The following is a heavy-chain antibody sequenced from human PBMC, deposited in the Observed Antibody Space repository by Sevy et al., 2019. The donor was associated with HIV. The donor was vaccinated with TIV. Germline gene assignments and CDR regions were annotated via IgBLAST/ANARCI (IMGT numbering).Heavy chain of an antibody. CDR3: ARDRVRGVYYYYYGMDV. D-gene: IGHD3-10*01. Sequence: ASVKVSCKACGYTFTSYGISWVRQAPGQGLEWMGWISAYNGNTNYAQKLQGRVTMTTDTSTSTAYMELRSLRSDDTAVYYCARDRVRGVYYYYYGMDVWGQGTTVTVSS. CDR2: ISAYNGNT. J-gene: IGHJ6*02. CDR1: GYTFTSYG. V-gene: IGHV1-18*01.